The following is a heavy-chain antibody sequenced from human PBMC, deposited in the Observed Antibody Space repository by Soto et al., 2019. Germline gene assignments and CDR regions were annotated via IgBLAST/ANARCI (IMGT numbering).Heavy chain of an antibody. Sequence: PGGSLRLSCAASGFTFTRDSMNWVRQAPGKGLEWVSSISSTTNYIYYADSMKGRFTVSRDNAKNSVYLEMNSLSAEDTALYYCARESEDLTSNFDYWGQGTLVTVSS. CDR3: ARESEDLTSNFDY. CDR1: GFTFTRDS. V-gene: IGHV3-21*01. CDR2: ISSTTNYI. J-gene: IGHJ4*02.